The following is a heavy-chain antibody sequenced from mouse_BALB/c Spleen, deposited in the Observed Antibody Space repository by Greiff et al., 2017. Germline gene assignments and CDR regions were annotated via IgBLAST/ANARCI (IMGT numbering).Heavy chain of an antibody. J-gene: IGHJ2*01. CDR2: IDTSDSYT. V-gene: IGHV1-69*01. CDR1: GYTFTDYW. Sequence: QVQLQQPGAELVMPGASVKMSCKASGYTFTDYWMHWVKQRPGQGLEWIGAIDTSDSYTSYNQKFKGKATLTVDESSSTAYMQLSSLTSEDSAVYYCARSEDYWGQGTTLTVSS. CDR3: ARSEDY.